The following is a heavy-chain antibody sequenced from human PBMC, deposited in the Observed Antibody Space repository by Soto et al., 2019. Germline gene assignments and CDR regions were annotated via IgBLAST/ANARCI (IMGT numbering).Heavy chain of an antibody. CDR1: GFSFSSYA. D-gene: IGHD2-15*01. J-gene: IGHJ4*02. Sequence: VQLFQSGGGQVQPGGSLRLSCAASGFSFSSYAVGWVRQTPGKGLEWVSVISGNAGRTYYADSVKGQFIISRDNSRDTLSLQMDSLRGEDTSIDYCAKTKGNYCSGGSCYYFDKWGQGVLVTVSS. V-gene: IGHV3-23*01. CDR3: AKTKGNYCSGGSCYYFDK. CDR2: ISGNAGRT.